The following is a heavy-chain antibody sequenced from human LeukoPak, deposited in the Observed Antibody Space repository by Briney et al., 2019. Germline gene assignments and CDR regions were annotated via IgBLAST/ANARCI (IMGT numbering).Heavy chain of an antibody. CDR1: GFTFDDYA. CDR3: AKDMRAAAADGYYYYMDV. V-gene: IGHV3-43D*03. CDR2: ISWDGGST. J-gene: IGHJ6*03. Sequence: GGSLRLSCAASGFTFDDYAMHWVRQAPGKGLEWVSLISWDGGSTYYADSVKGRFTISRDNSKNSLYLQMNSLRAEDTALYYCAKDMRAAAADGYYYYMDVWGKGTTVTVSS. D-gene: IGHD6-13*01.